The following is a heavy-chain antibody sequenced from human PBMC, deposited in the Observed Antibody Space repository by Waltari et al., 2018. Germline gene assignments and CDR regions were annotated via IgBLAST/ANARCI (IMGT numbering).Heavy chain of an antibody. D-gene: IGHD4-17*01. CDR1: GFTCIGCW. Sequence: EVQMVESGGGVVQPGGSLRLPCGASGFTCIGCWMSWVRQSPGKGLEWVANIKQDGSENYYVDSVKGRFTISRDDAKNSLYLQMNSLRNEDTAVYFCARVFVYGANSGKRPMDVWGKGTTVTVSS. CDR3: ARVFVYGANSGKRPMDV. J-gene: IGHJ6*03. CDR2: IKQDGSEN. V-gene: IGHV3-7*01.